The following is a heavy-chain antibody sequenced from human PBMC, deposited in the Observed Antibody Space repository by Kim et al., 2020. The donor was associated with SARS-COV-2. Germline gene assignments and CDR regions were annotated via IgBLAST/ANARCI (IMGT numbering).Heavy chain of an antibody. Sequence: GESLKISCKGSGYSFTSYWIGWVRQMPGKGLEWMGIIYPGDSDTRYSPSFQGQVTISADKSISTAYLQWSSLKASDTAMYYCARQPPPWDLLWFGELCDYWGQGTLVTVSS. V-gene: IGHV5-51*01. CDR2: IYPGDSDT. D-gene: IGHD3-10*01. CDR3: ARQPPPWDLLWFGELCDY. J-gene: IGHJ4*02. CDR1: GYSFTSYW.